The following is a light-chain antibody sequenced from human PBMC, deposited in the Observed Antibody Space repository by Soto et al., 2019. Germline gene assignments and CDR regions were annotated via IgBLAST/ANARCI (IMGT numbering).Light chain of an antibody. CDR3: QQFESLPLT. Sequence: DIQMTQSPSSLSASVGDRVTITCQASQDISDHLNWYQQKSGQAPNLLIYDASSLETGVLSRFNGGGSGTHFTFTITGLQPEDIGTYYCQQFESLPLTFGGATKV. CDR1: QDISDH. J-gene: IGKJ4*01. V-gene: IGKV1-33*01. CDR2: DAS.